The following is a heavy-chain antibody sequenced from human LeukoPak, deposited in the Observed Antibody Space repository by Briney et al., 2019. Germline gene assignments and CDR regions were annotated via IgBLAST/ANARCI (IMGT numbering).Heavy chain of an antibody. J-gene: IGHJ4*02. CDR2: ISGSGGTI. D-gene: IGHD1-26*01. CDR1: GITFRSYE. Sequence: GGSLRLSCAVSGITFRSYEMNWVRQASGKGLEWVSYISGSGGTIYYADSVKGRFTISRDNARNSFYLQLNSLRAEDTALYYCATYIVGPTLDYWGQGALVTVSS. CDR3: ATYIVGPTLDY. V-gene: IGHV3-48*03.